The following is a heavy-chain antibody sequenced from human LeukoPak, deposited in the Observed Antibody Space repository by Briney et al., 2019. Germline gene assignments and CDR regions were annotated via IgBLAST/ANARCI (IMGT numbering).Heavy chain of an antibody. Sequence: PSETLSLTCTVSGGSISSYYWSWIRQPPGKGLEWIGYIYYSGSTNYNPSLKSRVTISVDTSKNQFSLKLSSVTAADTAVYYCANFERTVAGPYNWLDPWGQGTLVTVSS. J-gene: IGHJ5*02. CDR3: ANFERTVAGPYNWLDP. D-gene: IGHD6-19*01. V-gene: IGHV4-59*01. CDR2: IYYSGST. CDR1: GGSISSYY.